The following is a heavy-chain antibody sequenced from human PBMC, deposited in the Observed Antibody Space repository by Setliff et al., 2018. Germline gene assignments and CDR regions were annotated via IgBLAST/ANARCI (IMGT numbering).Heavy chain of an antibody. CDR2: MYHSGSV. CDR3: ARDGGQWPHEFDAFDI. Sequence: KTSETLSLTCTVSGYSISSGYYWGWIRQPPGKGLEWIGNMYHSGSVYYNPSLKSRVTISVDTSKNQFSLKVTSVTAADTAVYYCARDGGQWPHEFDAFDIWGQGTMVTVSS. D-gene: IGHD6-19*01. V-gene: IGHV4-38-2*02. CDR1: GYSISSGYY. J-gene: IGHJ3*02.